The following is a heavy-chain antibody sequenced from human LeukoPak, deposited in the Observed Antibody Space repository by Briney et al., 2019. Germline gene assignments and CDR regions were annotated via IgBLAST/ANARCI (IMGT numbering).Heavy chain of an antibody. J-gene: IGHJ6*03. CDR1: GYTFTSYD. CDR2: MNPNSGNT. D-gene: IGHD5-18*01. Sequence: ASVKVSCKASGYTFTSYDINWERQAPGQGLEWMGWMNPNSGNTGYAQKFQGRVTMTRNTSISTAYMELSSLRSEDTAVYYCARGSTAMVNYYYYYMDVWGKGTTVTVSS. V-gene: IGHV1-8*01. CDR3: ARGSTAMVNYYYYYMDV.